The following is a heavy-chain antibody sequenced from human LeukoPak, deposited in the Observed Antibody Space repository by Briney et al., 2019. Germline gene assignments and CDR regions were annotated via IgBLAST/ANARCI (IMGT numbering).Heavy chain of an antibody. V-gene: IGHV3-23*01. Sequence: GGSLRLSCAASGFTFSSYAMSWVRQAPGKGLEWVSAISGSGGSTYYADSVKGRFTISRDNSKNTLYLQMNSLRAEDTAVYYCAKQDLGYCSSTSCYFGYWGQGTLVTVSS. CDR3: AKQDLGYCSSTSCYFGY. J-gene: IGHJ4*02. D-gene: IGHD2-2*01. CDR1: GFTFSSYA. CDR2: ISGSGGST.